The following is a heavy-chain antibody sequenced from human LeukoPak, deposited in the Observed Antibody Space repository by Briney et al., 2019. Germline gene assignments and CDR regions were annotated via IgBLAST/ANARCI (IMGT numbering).Heavy chain of an antibody. V-gene: IGHV3-30-3*01. CDR3: ARDLYYYDSPDY. CDR1: GFTFRSYA. J-gene: IGHJ4*02. CDR2: ISYDGSNK. D-gene: IGHD3-22*01. Sequence: GGSLRLSCAASGFTFRSYAMHWVRQAPGKGLEWVAVISYDGSNKYYADSVKGRFTISRDNSKNTLYLQMNSMRAEDTAVYYCARDLYYYDSPDYWGQGTLVTVSS.